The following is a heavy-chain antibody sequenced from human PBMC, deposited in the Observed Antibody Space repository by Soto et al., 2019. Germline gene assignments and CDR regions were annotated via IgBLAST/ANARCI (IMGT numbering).Heavy chain of an antibody. CDR1: GFSLTTGGVG. CDR3: IYRRASWDYHGLDV. J-gene: IGHJ6*02. V-gene: IGHV2-5*01. Sequence: QFTLKESGPTLVKPTQTLTLTCTFSGFSLTTGGVGVDWIRQPPGRSLEWLAVIYWNDDRRRSPSLENRLTITKDTSKNQVVLTMTNMDPVDTATYYCIYRRASWDYHGLDVWGQGTPVTVSS. CDR2: IYWNDDR. D-gene: IGHD2-21*01.